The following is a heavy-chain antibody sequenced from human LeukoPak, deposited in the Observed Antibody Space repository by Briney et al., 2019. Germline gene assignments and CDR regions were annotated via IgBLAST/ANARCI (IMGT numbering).Heavy chain of an antibody. CDR3: ARGEVAVTTVFYYYYYMDV. Sequence: PGGSLRLSCAASGFTFSSYWMHWVRQAPGKGLVWVSRINSDGSSTSYADSVKGRFTISRDNAKNTLYLQMNSLRAEDTAVYYCARGEVAVTTVFYYYYYMDVWGKGTTVTVSS. D-gene: IGHD4-17*01. V-gene: IGHV3-74*01. J-gene: IGHJ6*03. CDR2: INSDGSST. CDR1: GFTFSSYW.